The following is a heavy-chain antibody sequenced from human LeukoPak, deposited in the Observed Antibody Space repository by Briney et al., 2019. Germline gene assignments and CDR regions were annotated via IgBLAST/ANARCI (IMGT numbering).Heavy chain of an antibody. V-gene: IGHV3-23*01. Sequence: GGSLRLSCAASGFTFSSYAMSWVRQAPGKGLEWVSAISGSGGSTYYADSVKGRFTISRDNSKNTLYLQMNSLRAEDTAVYYCAKVVEVVAATWVLDNQKYNYFDYWGQGTLVTVSS. D-gene: IGHD2-15*01. J-gene: IGHJ4*02. CDR2: ISGSGGST. CDR3: AKVVEVVAATWVLDNQKYNYFDY. CDR1: GFTFSSYA.